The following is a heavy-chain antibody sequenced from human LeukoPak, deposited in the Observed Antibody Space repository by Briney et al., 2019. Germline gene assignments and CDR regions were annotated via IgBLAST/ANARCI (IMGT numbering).Heavy chain of an antibody. D-gene: IGHD6-19*01. CDR3: AGGKAVAGDFDY. J-gene: IGHJ4*02. CDR2: INHSGST. V-gene: IGHV4-34*01. CDR1: GGSFSGYY. Sequence: PSETLSLTCAVYGGSFSGYYWNWIRQPPGKGLERIGEINHSGSTNYNPSLKSRVTISVDTSKNQFSLKLSSVTAADTAVYYCAGGKAVAGDFDYWGQGTLVTVSS.